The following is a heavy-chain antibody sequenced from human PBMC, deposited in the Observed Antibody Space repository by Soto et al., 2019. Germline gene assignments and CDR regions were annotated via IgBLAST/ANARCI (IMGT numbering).Heavy chain of an antibody. Sequence: EVQLVETGGGLIQPGGSLRLSCAASGFTVSSNHMSWVRQAPGKGLEWVSVIYIAGDTHYADSVKGRFTISRDNSNNTLYLQMNSLRAEDTAVYYCAKTSGNRKFDYWGQGALVTVSS. CDR2: IYIAGDT. J-gene: IGHJ4*02. D-gene: IGHD6-19*01. CDR1: GFTVSSNH. V-gene: IGHV3-53*02. CDR3: AKTSGNRKFDY.